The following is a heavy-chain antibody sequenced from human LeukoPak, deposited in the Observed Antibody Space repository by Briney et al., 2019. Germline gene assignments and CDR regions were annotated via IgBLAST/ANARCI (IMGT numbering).Heavy chain of an antibody. J-gene: IGHJ6*02. Sequence: ASVKVSCKASGYTFTSYGISWVRQAPGQGLEWMGWISAYNGNTNYAQKLQGRVTMTTDTSTSTAYMELRSLRSDDTAVYYCARDLQERPYYYYGMDVWGQGTTVTVSS. CDR3: ARDLQERPYYYYGMDV. D-gene: IGHD1-1*01. CDR1: GYTFTSYG. CDR2: ISAYNGNT. V-gene: IGHV1-18*01.